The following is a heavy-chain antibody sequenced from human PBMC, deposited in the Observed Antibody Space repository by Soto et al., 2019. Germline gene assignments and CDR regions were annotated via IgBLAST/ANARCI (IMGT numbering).Heavy chain of an antibody. J-gene: IGHJ4*02. V-gene: IGHV1-69*13. CDR1: GGTFSSYA. D-gene: IGHD5-18*01. CDR2: IIPIFGTA. Sequence: PGASVKVSCKASGGTFSSYAISWVRQAPGQGLEWMGGIIPIFGTANYAQKFQGRVTITADESTSTAYMELSSLRSEDTAVYYCARTIGYSYGAQFDYWGQGTLVTVSS. CDR3: ARTIGYSYGAQFDY.